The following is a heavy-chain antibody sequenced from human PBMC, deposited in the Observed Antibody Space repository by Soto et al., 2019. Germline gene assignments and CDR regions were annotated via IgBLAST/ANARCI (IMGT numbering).Heavy chain of an antibody. D-gene: IGHD2-21*01. CDR2: IHYSGTS. CDR3: ARHWIAGSSIP. J-gene: IGHJ5*02. V-gene: IGHV4-39*01. Sequence: PSETLSLTCSVSCDSISSSSQYWGWIRQPPGKGLEWIGSIHYSGTSYYNPSLKSRVTIFVDTSKNQLSLKLSSVTAADTAVYYCARHWIAGSSIPWGQGTLVTVS. CDR1: CDSISSSSQY.